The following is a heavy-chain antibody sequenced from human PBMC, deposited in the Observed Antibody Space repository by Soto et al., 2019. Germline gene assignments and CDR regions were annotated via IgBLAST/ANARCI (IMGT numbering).Heavy chain of an antibody. V-gene: IGHV1-69*02. Sequence: QVQLVQSGAEVKKPGSSVKVSCKASGGTFSSYTISWVRQAPGQGLEWMGRIIPILGIANYAQKFQGRVTITADKSTSTAYMKLSSLRSEDTAVYYCARGPRITADFDYWGQGTLVTVSS. J-gene: IGHJ4*02. CDR2: IIPILGIA. CDR3: ARGPRITADFDY. CDR1: GGTFSSYT. D-gene: IGHD3-10*01.